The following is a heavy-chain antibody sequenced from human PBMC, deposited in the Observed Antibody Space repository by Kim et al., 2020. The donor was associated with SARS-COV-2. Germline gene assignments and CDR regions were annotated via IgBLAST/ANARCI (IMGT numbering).Heavy chain of an antibody. J-gene: IGHJ4*02. CDR3: ARHAHNGGFDH. V-gene: IGHV4-39*01. D-gene: IGHD2-8*01. CDR2: T. Sequence: TYYKAFLKSRVTISLETSKSQFSLRLRSMNAADAAVYYCARHAHNGGFDHWGQGTLVTVSS.